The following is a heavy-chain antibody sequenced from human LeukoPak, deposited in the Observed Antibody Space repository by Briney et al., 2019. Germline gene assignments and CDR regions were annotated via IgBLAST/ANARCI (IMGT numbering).Heavy chain of an antibody. CDR3: ARATLFWSGYSDYYYYYYMDV. J-gene: IGHJ6*03. Sequence: SVKVSCKASGYTFTSYGISWVRQAPGQGLGWMGGIIPIFGTANYAQKFQGRVTITADESTSTAYMELSSLRSEDTAVYYCARATLFWSGYSDYYYYYYMDVWGKGTTVTVSS. CDR1: GYTFTSYG. D-gene: IGHD3-3*01. CDR2: IIPIFGTA. V-gene: IGHV1-69*13.